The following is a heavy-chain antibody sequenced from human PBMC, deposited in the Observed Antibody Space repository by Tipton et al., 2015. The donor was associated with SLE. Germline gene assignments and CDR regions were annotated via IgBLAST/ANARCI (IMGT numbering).Heavy chain of an antibody. CDR1: GGSISSGGYY. V-gene: IGHV4-30-2*01. D-gene: IGHD2-21*01. Sequence: TLSLTCTVSGGSISSGGYYWSWIRQHPGKGLEWIGYIYHSGSTYYNPSLKSRVTISVDRPKNQFSLKLSSVTAADTAVYYCARAGRFPGYFDYWGQGTLVTVSS. J-gene: IGHJ4*02. CDR3: ARAGRFPGYFDY. CDR2: IYHSGST.